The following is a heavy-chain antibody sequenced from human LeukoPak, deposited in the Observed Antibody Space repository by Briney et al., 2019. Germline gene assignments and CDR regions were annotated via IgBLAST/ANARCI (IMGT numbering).Heavy chain of an antibody. CDR3: ARDAVIFYYYDSSGYFNFDY. J-gene: IGHJ4*02. D-gene: IGHD3-22*01. CDR1: GYTFTIYG. V-gene: IGHV1-18*01. Sequence: ASVTVSCTASGYTFTIYGISWVRQAPGQGLEWMGWISAYNGNTNYAQKLQGRVTMTTDTSTSTAYMELRSLRSDDTAVYYCARDAVIFYYYDSSGYFNFDYWGQGTLVTVSS. CDR2: ISAYNGNT.